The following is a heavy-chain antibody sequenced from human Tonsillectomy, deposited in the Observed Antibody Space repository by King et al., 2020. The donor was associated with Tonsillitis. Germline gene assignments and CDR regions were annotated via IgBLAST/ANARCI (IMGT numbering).Heavy chain of an antibody. CDR2: IYYSGST. Sequence: VQLQESGPGLVKPSETLSLTCTVSGGSISSYYWSWIRQPPGKGLEWIGYIYYSGSTNYNPSLKSRVTISVDTSKNQFSLKLSSVTAADTAVYYCARDPTYYDCWSGSPAAFDIWGQGTMVTVSS. CDR1: GGSISSYY. V-gene: IGHV4-59*01. J-gene: IGHJ3*02. D-gene: IGHD3-3*01. CDR3: ARDPTYYDCWSGSPAAFDI.